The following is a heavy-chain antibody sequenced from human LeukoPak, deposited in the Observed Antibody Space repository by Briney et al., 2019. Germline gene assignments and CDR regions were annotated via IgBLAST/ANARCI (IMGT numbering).Heavy chain of an antibody. J-gene: IGHJ3*02. D-gene: IGHD2-2*01. Sequence: ASVKVSCKASGYTFTTYYIHWVRQAPGKGLEWVGRINPNSGGTNYAQKFQGRVTMTRDTSISTAYMELSRLRSDDTAVYYCARADCSSTRCLNAFDIWGQGTMVTVSS. CDR1: GYTFTTYY. CDR2: INPNSGGT. CDR3: ARADCSSTRCLNAFDI. V-gene: IGHV1-2*06.